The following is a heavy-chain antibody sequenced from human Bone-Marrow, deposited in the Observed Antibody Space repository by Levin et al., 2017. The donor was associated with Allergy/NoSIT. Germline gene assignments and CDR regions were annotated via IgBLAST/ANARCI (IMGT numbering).Heavy chain of an antibody. Sequence: AGGSLRLSCAASGFTFSSYGMHWVRQVPGKGLEWVAVISHDGNDKYYGDSVKGRFTISRDNSKNTLYLQMNNLRAEDTAVYYCAKRDGYNFDYWGQGSLVTVSS. CDR1: GFTFSSYG. D-gene: IGHD5-24*01. V-gene: IGHV3-30*18. J-gene: IGHJ4*02. CDR3: AKRDGYNFDY. CDR2: ISHDGNDK.